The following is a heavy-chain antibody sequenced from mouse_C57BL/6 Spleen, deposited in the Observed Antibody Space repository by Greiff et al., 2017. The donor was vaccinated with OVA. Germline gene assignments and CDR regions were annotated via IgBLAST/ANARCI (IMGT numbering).Heavy chain of an antibody. V-gene: IGHV1-52*01. J-gene: IGHJ1*03. Sequence: QVQLQQSGAELVRPGSSVKLSCKASGYTFTSYWMHWVKQRPIQGLQWIGNIDPSDSETHYNQKFKDKATLTVDKSSSTAYMQLSSLTSEDSAVYYCARAHYGNYVGYFDVWGTGTTVTVSS. CDR1: GYTFTSYW. CDR3: ARAHYGNYVGYFDV. D-gene: IGHD2-1*01. CDR2: IDPSDSET.